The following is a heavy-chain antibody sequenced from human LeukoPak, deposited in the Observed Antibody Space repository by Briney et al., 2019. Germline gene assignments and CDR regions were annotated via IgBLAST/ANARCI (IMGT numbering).Heavy chain of an antibody. J-gene: IGHJ4*02. CDR1: RFHFISFT. CDR2: ISSSSSYI. D-gene: IGHD3-10*01. CDR3: ARDSGSGRPYYLDS. Sequence: GGSLGLSFAASRFHFISFTMNWGRRAPGKGLGLVSAISSSSSYIYYADSVKGRFTISRDNAKNSLYLQMNSLRAEDTAVYYCARDSGSGRPYYLDSWGQGTLVTVSS. V-gene: IGHV3-21*01.